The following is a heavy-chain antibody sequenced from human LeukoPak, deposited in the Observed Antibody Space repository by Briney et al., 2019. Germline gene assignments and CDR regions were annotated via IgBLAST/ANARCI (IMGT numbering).Heavy chain of an antibody. CDR2: IIPILGIA. CDR3: ARGLGYYDSSCYPL. D-gene: IGHD3-22*01. Sequence: ASVKVSCKASGGTFSSYAISWVRQAPGQGLEWMGRIIPILGIANYAQKFQGRVTITADKSTSTAYMELSSPRSEDTAVYYCARGLGYYDSSCYPLWGRGTGVTVSS. CDR1: GGTFSSYA. V-gene: IGHV1-69*04. J-gene: IGHJ4*02.